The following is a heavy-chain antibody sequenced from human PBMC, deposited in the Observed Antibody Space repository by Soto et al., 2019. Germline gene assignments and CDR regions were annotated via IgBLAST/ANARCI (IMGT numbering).Heavy chain of an antibody. V-gene: IGHV3-43D*04. J-gene: IGHJ6*02. Sequence: EVQLVESGGVVVQPGGSLRLSCAASGFTFDDYAMHWVRQAPGKGLEWVSLISWDGGSTYYADSVKGRFTISRDNSKNSLYLQMNSRRAEDTALYYCAKDSRIAAAGTIYYYYYGMDVWGQGTTVTVSS. CDR3: AKDSRIAAAGTIYYYYYGMDV. CDR1: GFTFDDYA. D-gene: IGHD6-13*01. CDR2: ISWDGGST.